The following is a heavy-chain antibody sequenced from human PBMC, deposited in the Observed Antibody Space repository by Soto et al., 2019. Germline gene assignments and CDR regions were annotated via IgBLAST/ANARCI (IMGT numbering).Heavy chain of an antibody. D-gene: IGHD5-18*01. CDR2: IKWDANK. CDR3: AQIYVDTALAT. V-gene: IGHV2-5*02. Sequence: QITLKESGPTLVKPTQTLTLTCTFSGFSLSNRGVGVGWIRQPPGKALQWLALIKWDANKHYSPSLKSRLTITKDTSKNQVVPTMTNMDPVDTATYYCAQIYVDTALATWGQGTLVTVSS. J-gene: IGHJ4*02. CDR1: GFSLSNRGVG.